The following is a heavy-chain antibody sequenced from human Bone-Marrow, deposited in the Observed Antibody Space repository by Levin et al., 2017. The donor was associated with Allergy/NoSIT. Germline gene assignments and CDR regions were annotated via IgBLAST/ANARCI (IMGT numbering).Heavy chain of an antibody. CDR3: VKDFGRKDLQQLITYGMDV. CDR1: GFIFNTYA. Sequence: PGGSLRLSCAASGFIFNTYAMHWVRQSPDRGLEWVAAMSFDGSNKYYADSVKGRFTISRDNSKNTAYLQMNSLRAEDTAVYYCVKDFGRKDLQQLITYGMDVWGQGTRVTVTS. D-gene: IGHD3/OR15-3a*01. J-gene: IGHJ6*02. CDR2: MSFDGSNK. V-gene: IGHV3-30*18.